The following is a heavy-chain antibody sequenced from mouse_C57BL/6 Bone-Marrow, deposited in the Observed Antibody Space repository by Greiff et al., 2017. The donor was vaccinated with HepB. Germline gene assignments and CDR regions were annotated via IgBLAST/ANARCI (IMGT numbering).Heavy chain of an antibody. CDR3: ARDYGSSGGFAY. Sequence: EVKLVESGGGLVKPGGSLKLSCAASGFTFSSYAMSWVRQTPEKRLEWVATISDGGSYTYYPDNVKGRFTISRDNAKNNLYLQMSHLKSEDTAMYYCARDYGSSGGFAYWGQGTLVTVSA. CDR1: GFTFSSYA. V-gene: IGHV5-4*01. D-gene: IGHD1-1*01. CDR2: ISDGGSYT. J-gene: IGHJ3*01.